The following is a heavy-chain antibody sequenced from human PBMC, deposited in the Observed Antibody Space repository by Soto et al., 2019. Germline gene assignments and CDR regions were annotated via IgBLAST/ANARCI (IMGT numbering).Heavy chain of an antibody. Sequence: QITLKESGPTLVKPTQTLTLTCTFSGFSLSTSGVGVGWIRQPPEKALEWLALIYWDDDKRYSPFLKSRLTITKDTSKNQVVLTMTNMDPVDTATYYCAHRGIYSGYVGAFQYWGRGTLVTVSS. CDR3: AHRGIYSGYVGAFQY. D-gene: IGHD5-12*01. V-gene: IGHV2-5*02. CDR2: IYWDDDK. J-gene: IGHJ4*02. CDR1: GFSLSTSGVG.